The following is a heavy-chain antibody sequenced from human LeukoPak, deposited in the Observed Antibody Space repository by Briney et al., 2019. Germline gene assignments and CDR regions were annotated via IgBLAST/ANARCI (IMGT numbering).Heavy chain of an antibody. CDR2: IYYSGST. CDR3: ARRGSGSRRRGYFDY. CDR1: GGSISSYY. V-gene: IGHV4-59*12. Sequence: TSETLSLTCTVSGGSISSYYWSWIRQPPGKGLEWIGYIYYSGSTSYNPSLKSRVTISVDTSKNQFSLKLSSVTAADTAVYYCARRGSGSRRRGYFDYWGQGTLVTVSS. J-gene: IGHJ4*02. D-gene: IGHD3-10*01.